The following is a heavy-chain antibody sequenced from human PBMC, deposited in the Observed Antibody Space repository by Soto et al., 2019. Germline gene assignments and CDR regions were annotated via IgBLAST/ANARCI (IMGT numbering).Heavy chain of an antibody. V-gene: IGHV4-59*01. D-gene: IGHD3-22*01. J-gene: IGHJ6*02. CDR3: ARVGLYYYDISGYSQSYYYGQAV. CDR1: GGSISSYY. Sequence: SETLSLTCTVSGGSISSYYWSWIRQPPGKGLKWIGYIYYSGSTNYNPSLKSRVTISVDTSKNHFSLKLISVSAADTAVYYCARVGLYYYDISGYSQSYYYGQAVSGQGTTVIVSS. CDR2: IYYSGST.